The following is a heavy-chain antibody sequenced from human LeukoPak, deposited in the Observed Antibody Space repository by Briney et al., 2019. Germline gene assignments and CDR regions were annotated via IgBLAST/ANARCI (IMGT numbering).Heavy chain of an antibody. D-gene: IGHD2-15*01. CDR2: IIPIFGTA. CDR1: GGXFSSYA. V-gene: IGHV1-69*13. CDR3: ARSLVVVAATKYYFDY. Sequence: GASVKVSCKASGGXFSSYAISWVRQAPGQGLEWMGGIIPIFGTANYAQKFQGRVTITADESTSTAYMELSSLRSEDTAVYYCARSLVVVAATKYYFDYWGQGTLVTVSS. J-gene: IGHJ4*02.